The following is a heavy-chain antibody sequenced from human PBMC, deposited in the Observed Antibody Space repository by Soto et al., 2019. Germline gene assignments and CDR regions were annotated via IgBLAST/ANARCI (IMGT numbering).Heavy chain of an antibody. CDR3: ARGASYYSDSSGLRTFDY. D-gene: IGHD3-22*01. J-gene: IGHJ4*02. Sequence: SETLSLTCTVSGGSISSYYWSWIRQPAGKGLEWIGRIYTSGSTNYNPSLKSRVTMSVDTSKNQFSLKLSSVTAADTAVYYCARGASYYSDSSGLRTFDYWGQGPLGTVSS. CDR2: IYTSGST. V-gene: IGHV4-4*07. CDR1: GGSISSYY.